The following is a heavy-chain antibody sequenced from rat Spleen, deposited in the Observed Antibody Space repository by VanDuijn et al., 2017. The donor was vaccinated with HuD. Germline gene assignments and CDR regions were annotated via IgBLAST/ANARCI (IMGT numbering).Heavy chain of an antibody. CDR1: GFSLSNYG. Sequence: QVQLKESGPGLVQPSQTLSLTCTVSGFSLSNYGVIWVRQPPGKGLEWMGVIWTGGSTAYNSLLKSRLSISRDTSKSQVFLKMNSLQTEDTATYYCARLGGLWRGTYGIMDAWGQGASVTVPS. D-gene: IGHD2-1*01. V-gene: IGHV2-13*01. J-gene: IGHJ4*01. CDR3: ARLGGLWRGTYGIMDA. CDR2: IWTGGST.